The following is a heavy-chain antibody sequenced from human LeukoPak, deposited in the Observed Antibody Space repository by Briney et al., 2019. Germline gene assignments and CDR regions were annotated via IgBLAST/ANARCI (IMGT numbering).Heavy chain of an antibody. D-gene: IGHD2-8*01. Sequence: ASVKVSCKASGYTFTDYYMNWVRQAPGQGLEWMGWINPSTGGTNYAQKFQGRVTMTRDTSISTAYMELSGLRSDGTGVYYCARDCVFPTQCLYDDAFDIWGEGTMVTVSS. CDR3: ARDCVFPTQCLYDDAFDI. CDR1: GYTFTDYY. CDR2: INPSTGGT. V-gene: IGHV1-2*02. J-gene: IGHJ3*02.